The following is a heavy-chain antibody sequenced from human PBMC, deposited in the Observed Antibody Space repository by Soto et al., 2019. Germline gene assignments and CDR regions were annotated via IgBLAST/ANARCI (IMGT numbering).Heavy chain of an antibody. Sequence: QVQLQESGPGLVKPSETLSLTCTVSGGSVSSGSYYWSWIRQPPGKGLEWIGYIYYSGSTNYNPSLKSRVTISVDTSKNQFSLKLSSVTAADTAVYYRARWTQWLGPRYFDYWGQGTLVTVSS. CDR2: IYYSGST. D-gene: IGHD6-19*01. J-gene: IGHJ4*02. CDR1: GGSVSSGSYY. CDR3: ARWTQWLGPRYFDY. V-gene: IGHV4-61*01.